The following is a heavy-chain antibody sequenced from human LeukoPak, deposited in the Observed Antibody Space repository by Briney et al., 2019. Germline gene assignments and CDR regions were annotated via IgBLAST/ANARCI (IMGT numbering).Heavy chain of an antibody. CDR2: IYTSGST. J-gene: IGHJ4*02. Sequence: SQTLSLTCTVSGGSISSGSYYWSWIRQPAGKGLEWIGRIYTSGSTNYNPSLKSRVTISVDTSKYQFSLKLSSVTAADTAVYYCARGEYYDILTGLVFDYWGQGTLVTVSS. CDR1: GGSISSGSYY. CDR3: ARGEYYDILTGLVFDY. V-gene: IGHV4-61*02. D-gene: IGHD3-9*01.